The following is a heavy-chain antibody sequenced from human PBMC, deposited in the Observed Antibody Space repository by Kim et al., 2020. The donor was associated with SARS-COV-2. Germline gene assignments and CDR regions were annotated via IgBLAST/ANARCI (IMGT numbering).Heavy chain of an antibody. CDR1: GYTFTSYD. D-gene: IGHD3-10*02. Sequence: ASVKVSCKASGYTFTSYDINWVRQATGQGLEWMGWMNPNSGNTGYAQKFQGRVTMTRNTSISTAYMELSSLRSEDTAVYYCARGLGITMFFSKSYYMDVWGKGTTVTVSS. V-gene: IGHV1-8*01. CDR2: MNPNSGNT. CDR3: ARGLGITMFFSKSYYMDV. J-gene: IGHJ6*03.